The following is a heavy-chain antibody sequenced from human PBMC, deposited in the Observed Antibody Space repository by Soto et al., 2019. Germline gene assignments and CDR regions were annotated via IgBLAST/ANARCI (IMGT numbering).Heavy chain of an antibody. V-gene: IGHV3-7*03. CDR3: ARGFDFWSAATFDY. Sequence: GGSLRLSCAASGFTFSSYWMSWVRQAPGKGLEWVANIKQDGSEKYYVDSVKGRFTISRDNAKNSLYMQMNSLRAEDTAVYYFARGFDFWSAATFDYWGQGTLVTVS. D-gene: IGHD3-3*01. J-gene: IGHJ4*02. CDR2: IKQDGSEK. CDR1: GFTFSSYW.